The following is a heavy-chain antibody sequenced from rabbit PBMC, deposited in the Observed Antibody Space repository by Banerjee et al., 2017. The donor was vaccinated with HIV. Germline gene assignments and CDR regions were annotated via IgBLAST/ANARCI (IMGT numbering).Heavy chain of an antibody. D-gene: IGHD2-1*01. CDR2: IYVGSGGGT. CDR1: GLDFSSSYW. Sequence: QEQVVEYGGDLVQPEGSLTLTCKSAGLDFSSSYWRGLIRQAPGKGLEWNACIYVGSGGGTKYASWAKGRFTISKTLSTTVTLEMTSLTVADTATFFCGRAGEGGYGYLDLLGPGSLVTVS. J-gene: IGHJ4*01. V-gene: IGHV1S45*01. CDR3: GRAGEGGYGYLDL.